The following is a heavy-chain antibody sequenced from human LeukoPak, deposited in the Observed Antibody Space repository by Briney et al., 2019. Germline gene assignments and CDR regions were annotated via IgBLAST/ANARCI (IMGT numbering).Heavy chain of an antibody. CDR1: GFTFSNYT. D-gene: IGHD6-19*01. Sequence: PGGALRLSCSASGFTFSNYTMHWVRQAPGKGLEFVSGISSSGGNTYDADSVKARFAISRDNSNATLYLQMSSLRTEDTALYYCVKDSAPYSNGWGFDYWGQGTLVTVSS. J-gene: IGHJ4*02. CDR3: VKDSAPYSNGWGFDY. V-gene: IGHV3-64D*09. CDR2: ISSSGGNT.